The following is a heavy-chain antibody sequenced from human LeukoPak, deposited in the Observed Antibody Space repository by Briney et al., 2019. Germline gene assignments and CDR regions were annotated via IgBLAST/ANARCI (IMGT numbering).Heavy chain of an antibody. Sequence: ASVKVSCKASGYTFTGYYMHWVRQAPGQGLEWMGWINPNSGGTNYAQKFQGRVTMTRDTSISTAYMELSRLRSDDTAVYYCARERIVGATQYYYYYYYMDVRDKGTTVTVSS. CDR3: ARERIVGATQYYYYYYYMDV. D-gene: IGHD1-26*01. V-gene: IGHV1-2*02. CDR1: GYTFTGYY. J-gene: IGHJ6*03. CDR2: INPNSGGT.